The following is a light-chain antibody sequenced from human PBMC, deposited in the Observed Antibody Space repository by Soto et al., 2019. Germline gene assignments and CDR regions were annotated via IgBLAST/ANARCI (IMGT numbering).Light chain of an antibody. V-gene: IGKV1-5*01. Sequence: DIPMTQSPSTLSASVGDRVTITCRASQSISSWLAWYQQKPGKAPKLLIYDASSLQSGVPSRFSGSGSGTEFTLTISSLQPDDSAIYCCQQYNSYSWTFGQGTKVEIK. J-gene: IGKJ1*01. CDR1: QSISSW. CDR2: DAS. CDR3: QQYNSYSWT.